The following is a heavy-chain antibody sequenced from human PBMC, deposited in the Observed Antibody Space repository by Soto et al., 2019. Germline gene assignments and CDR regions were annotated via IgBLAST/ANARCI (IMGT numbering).Heavy chain of an antibody. CDR2: MSFDGNSK. D-gene: IGHD2-21*01. CDR3: TRGRSVIANDDFEY. V-gene: IGHV3-30-3*01. CDR1: GFAISSYS. Sequence: QVQLVESGGGVVQPGTSLRLSCAASGFAISSYSIHWVRQAPGKGLEWVAAMSFDGNSKYFADSVKGRFMISRDTSKNTWSLEMESLGAEDSALYHCTRGRSVIANDDFEYWGQGTQVTVSS. J-gene: IGHJ4*02.